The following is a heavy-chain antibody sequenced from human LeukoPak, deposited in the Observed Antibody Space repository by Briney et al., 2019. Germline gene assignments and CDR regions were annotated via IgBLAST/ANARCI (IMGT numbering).Heavy chain of an antibody. CDR1: GYTFTSYG. Sequence: SSVKVSCKASGYTFTSYGISWVRQAPGQGLEWMGWISAYNGNTNYAQKLQGRVTMTTDTSTSTAYMELRSLRSDNTAVYYCAKGAGTVPGPHGAFDFWGRGTMVTVSS. CDR3: AKGAGTVPGPHGAFDF. J-gene: IGHJ3*01. CDR2: ISAYNGNT. V-gene: IGHV1-18*01. D-gene: IGHD6-19*01.